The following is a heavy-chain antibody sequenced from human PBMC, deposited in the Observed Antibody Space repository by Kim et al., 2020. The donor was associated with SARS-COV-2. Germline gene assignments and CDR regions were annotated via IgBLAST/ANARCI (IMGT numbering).Heavy chain of an antibody. J-gene: IGHJ6*02. V-gene: IGHV4-59*13. CDR2: IYYSGST. CDR3: ARVNVAVATRYYYGMDV. Sequence: SETLSLTCTVSGGSISSYYWSWIRQPPGKGLEWIGYIYYSGSTNYNPSLKSRVTISVDTSKNQFSLKLSSVTAADTAVYYCARVNVAVATRYYYGMDVWGQGTTVTVSS. CDR1: GGSISSYY. D-gene: IGHD6-19*01.